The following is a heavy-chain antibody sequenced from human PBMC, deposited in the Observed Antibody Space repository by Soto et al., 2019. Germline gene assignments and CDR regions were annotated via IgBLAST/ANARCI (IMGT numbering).Heavy chain of an antibody. CDR3: ARDGGNYDFDL. CDR1: GYSFSTHA. CDR2: IIPTTGWT. V-gene: IGHV1-46*01. D-gene: IGHD3-16*01. Sequence: GASVKVSCKASGYSFSTHAMHWVRQAPGQGLEWVARIIPTTGWTIYADKFRGRVTVTRDTSTSTVYMELSRLRSEDTALYYCARDGGNYDFDLWGQGTLVTVSS. J-gene: IGHJ4*02.